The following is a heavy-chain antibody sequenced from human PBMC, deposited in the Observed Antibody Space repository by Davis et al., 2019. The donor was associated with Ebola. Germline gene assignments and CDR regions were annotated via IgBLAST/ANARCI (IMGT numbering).Heavy chain of an antibody. CDR3: ARDSPPGWLQIGRLIYGMDV. D-gene: IGHD5-24*01. V-gene: IGHV3-21*01. CDR1: GFTFSSYS. CDR2: ISSSSSYI. J-gene: IGHJ6*02. Sequence: GESLKISCAASGFTFSSYSMDWVRQAPGKGLEWVSSISSSSSYIYYADSVKGRFTISRDNAKNSLYLQINSLRDEDTAVYYCARDSPPGWLQIGRLIYGMDVWGQGTTVTVSS.